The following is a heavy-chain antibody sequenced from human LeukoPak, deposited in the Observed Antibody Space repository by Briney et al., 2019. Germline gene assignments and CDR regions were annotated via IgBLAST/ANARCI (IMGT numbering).Heavy chain of an antibody. Sequence: RPGGSLRLSCAASGFTFSSYGMHRVRQAPGKGLEWVAVISYDGSNKYYADSVKGRFTISRDNSKNALYLQMNSLRAEDTAVYYCAKGLRVAMARPAATRNWLDPWGQGTLVTVSS. CDR1: GFTFSSYG. D-gene: IGHD2-2*01. CDR3: AKGLRVAMARPAATRNWLDP. V-gene: IGHV3-30*18. J-gene: IGHJ5*02. CDR2: ISYDGSNK.